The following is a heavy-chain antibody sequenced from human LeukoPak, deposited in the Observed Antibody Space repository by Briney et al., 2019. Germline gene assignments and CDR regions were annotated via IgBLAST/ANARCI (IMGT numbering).Heavy chain of an antibody. Sequence: SETLSLTCTVSGGSISSFFWSWIRQSPEKGLEWIGYIYLTGSTNYSPSLKSRVTISVDTSKNQFSLRLSSVTAADTAIYYCARGIGFYDYDYWGQGSLVTVSS. CDR2: IYLTGST. CDR1: GGSISSFF. V-gene: IGHV4-59*01. CDR3: ARGIGFYDYDY. J-gene: IGHJ4*02. D-gene: IGHD5/OR15-5a*01.